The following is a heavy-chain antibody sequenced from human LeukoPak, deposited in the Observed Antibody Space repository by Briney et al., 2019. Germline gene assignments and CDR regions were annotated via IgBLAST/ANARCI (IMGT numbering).Heavy chain of an antibody. CDR3: AKDSALFLYYYDSSGYPRYYMDV. Sequence: GGSLRLSCAASGFTFSSYGMHWVRQAPGKGLEWVALIRYDGSNKYYADSVKGRFTISRDNSKNTLYLQMNSLRAEDTAVYYCAKDSALFLYYYDSSGYPRYYMDVWGKGTTVTISS. CDR2: IRYDGSNK. V-gene: IGHV3-30*02. D-gene: IGHD3-22*01. J-gene: IGHJ6*03. CDR1: GFTFSSYG.